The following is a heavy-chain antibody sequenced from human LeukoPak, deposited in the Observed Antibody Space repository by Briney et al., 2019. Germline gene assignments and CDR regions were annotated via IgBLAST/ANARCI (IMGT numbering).Heavy chain of an antibody. V-gene: IGHV1-69*06. CDR3: ARSSGYYSSLFYMHV. J-gene: IGHJ6*03. D-gene: IGHD3-22*01. CDR1: GGTFSSYV. CDR2: IIPIFGTT. Sequence: SVKVSCKASGGTFSSYVISWVRQAPGQGLEWMGGIIPIFGTTKYAQKFQGRVTITADKSTSTAYMDLSSLRSEDTAVYYCARSSGYYSSLFYMHVWGKGTTVTVSS.